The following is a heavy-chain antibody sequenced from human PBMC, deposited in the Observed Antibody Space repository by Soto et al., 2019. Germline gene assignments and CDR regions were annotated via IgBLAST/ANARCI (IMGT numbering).Heavy chain of an antibody. D-gene: IGHD6-6*01. CDR1: GGSISSYY. CDR3: ARTYSSSSDYYYYGMDV. V-gene: IGHV4-59*01. J-gene: IGHJ6*02. CDR2: IYYSGST. Sequence: QVQLQESGPGLVKPSETLSLTCTVSGGSISSYYWSWIRQPPGKGLEWIGYIYYSGSTNYNPSLKRRVTISVDTSKNQFSLKLSSVTAADTAVYYCARTYSSSSDYYYYGMDVWGQGTTVTVSS.